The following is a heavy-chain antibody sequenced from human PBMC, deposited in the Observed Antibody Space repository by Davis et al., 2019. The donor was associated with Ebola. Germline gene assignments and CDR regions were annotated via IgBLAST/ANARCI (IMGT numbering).Heavy chain of an antibody. Sequence: GESLKISCAASGFTFSTYWMQWVRQVPGKGLVWVSHINSDGSSTTYADSVKGRFTISRDNAKNTLYLHMDSLRAEDTAVYYCAREMRRSYGQIDLWGQGTLVTVSS. CDR2: INSDGSST. D-gene: IGHD3-10*01. J-gene: IGHJ5*02. CDR1: GFTFSTYW. V-gene: IGHV3-74*01. CDR3: AREMRRSYGQIDL.